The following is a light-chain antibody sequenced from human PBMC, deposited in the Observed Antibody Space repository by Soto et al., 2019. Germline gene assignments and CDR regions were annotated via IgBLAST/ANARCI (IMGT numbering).Light chain of an antibody. V-gene: IGLV2-8*01. CDR2: EVT. Sequence: QSALAQPPSASGSPGQSLTISCTGTSSDVGFYNFVSWYQQRPGKAPKLVIYEVTKRPSGVPDRFSGSKSGSTASLTVSGLQADDEADYYCASYAGTKLFAFGSGTKGTVL. CDR1: SSDVGFYNF. CDR3: ASYAGTKLFA. J-gene: IGLJ1*01.